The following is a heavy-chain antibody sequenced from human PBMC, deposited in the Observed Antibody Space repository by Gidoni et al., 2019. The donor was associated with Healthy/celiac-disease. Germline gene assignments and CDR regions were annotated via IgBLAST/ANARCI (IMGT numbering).Heavy chain of an antibody. Sequence: QVQLQESGPGLVKPSQTLSLPCTVSGGSIILGSSYWSCIRQPAGKGLEWIGRIYTSGSTHYNPSRKSRGTRSVDTSKNQFSLKLSSVTAADTAVYYCARGRMTTGAEGWFDPWGQGTLVTVSS. D-gene: IGHD4-17*01. CDR2: IYTSGST. V-gene: IGHV4-61*02. J-gene: IGHJ5*02. CDR3: ARGRMTTGAEGWFDP. CDR1: GGSIILGSSY.